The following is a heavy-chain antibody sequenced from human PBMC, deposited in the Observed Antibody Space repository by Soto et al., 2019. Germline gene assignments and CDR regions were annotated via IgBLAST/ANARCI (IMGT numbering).Heavy chain of an antibody. V-gene: IGHV3-33*01. Sequence: QVQLVESGGGVVQPGRSLRLSCAASGFTFSSYGMHWVRQAPGKGLEWVAVIWYDGSNKYYADSVKGRFTISRDNSKNTLYLQMNNLRAEDTAVYYCARGVGGSSLDAFDIWGQGTMVTVSS. CDR1: GFTFSSYG. D-gene: IGHD2-2*01. CDR3: ARGVGGSSLDAFDI. CDR2: IWYDGSNK. J-gene: IGHJ3*02.